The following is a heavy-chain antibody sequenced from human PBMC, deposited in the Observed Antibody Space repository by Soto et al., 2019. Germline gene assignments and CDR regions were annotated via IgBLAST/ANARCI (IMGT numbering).Heavy chain of an antibody. J-gene: IGHJ4*02. V-gene: IGHV1-69*13. Sequence: ASVKVSCKASGGTFSRYSITWVRQAPGHGLEWIGRIIPIFGIPTYAQKFQGRVTFTADESTSTAYMELSSLRSDDTAVYYCARDPVAGTYFDYWGQGTLVTVSS. CDR2: IIPIFGIP. D-gene: IGHD6-19*01. CDR1: GGTFSRYS. CDR3: ARDPVAGTYFDY.